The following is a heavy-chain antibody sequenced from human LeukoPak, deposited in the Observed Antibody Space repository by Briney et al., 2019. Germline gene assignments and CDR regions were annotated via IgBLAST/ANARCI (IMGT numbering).Heavy chain of an antibody. CDR3: ASKLWNYDY. D-gene: IGHD1-7*01. Sequence: GGSLRLSCAASGFTFSNYAMSWARQAPGKGLEWVSGISGSGGNTYYADSVKGRFTISRDNSKNTVYLQMNSLRAEDTAVYYCASKLWNYDYWGQGTPVTVSS. V-gene: IGHV3-23*01. CDR2: ISGSGGNT. CDR1: GFTFSNYA. J-gene: IGHJ4*02.